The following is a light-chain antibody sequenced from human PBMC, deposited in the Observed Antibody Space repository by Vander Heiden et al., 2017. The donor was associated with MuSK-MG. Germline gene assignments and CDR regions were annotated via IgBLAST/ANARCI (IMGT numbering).Light chain of an antibody. Sequence: DIQMTQSPSTLSASVGDRVTITCRASQSISIWLAWYQQKPGKAPKLLIYRASNLQSGVPSRFSGSGSGTDFTLTISSLQPDDFATYYCHQHSGSASFGGGTKVEIK. CDR1: QSISIW. J-gene: IGKJ4*01. V-gene: IGKV1-5*03. CDR2: RAS. CDR3: HQHSGSAS.